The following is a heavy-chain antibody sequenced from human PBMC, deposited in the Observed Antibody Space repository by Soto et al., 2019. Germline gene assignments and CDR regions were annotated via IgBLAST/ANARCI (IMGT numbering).Heavy chain of an antibody. V-gene: IGHV3-23*01. Sequence: GGSLRLSCAASGFPFSSYAMSWVRQAPGKGLEWVSAISGSGGSTYYADSVKGRFTISRDNSKNTLYLQMNSLRAEGTAVYYCAKDLHRMGPIRGIFDYWGQGTLVTVSS. CDR3: AKDLHRMGPIRGIFDY. CDR1: GFPFSSYA. CDR2: ISGSGGST. J-gene: IGHJ4*02.